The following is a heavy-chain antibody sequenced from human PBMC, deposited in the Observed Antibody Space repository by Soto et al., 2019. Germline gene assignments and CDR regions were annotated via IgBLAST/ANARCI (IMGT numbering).Heavy chain of an antibody. CDR3: ARISSLAAAV. Sequence: LRRSCVASGFTFSNYWMSWVRQAPGKGLEWVANIKQDGSDNYYVDSVKGRFTISRDNAKNSLSLQMNSLRAEDTAVYYCARISSLAAAVWGQGTVVTVSS. CDR2: IKQDGSDN. J-gene: IGHJ3*01. D-gene: IGHD6-13*01. V-gene: IGHV3-7*01. CDR1: GFTFSNYW.